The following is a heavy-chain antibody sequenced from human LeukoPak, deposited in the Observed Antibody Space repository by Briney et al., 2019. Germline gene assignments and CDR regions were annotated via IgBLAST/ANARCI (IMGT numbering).Heavy chain of an antibody. CDR3: AIMHGYYDGSGYWVQ. CDR1: GFTFGSYG. CDR2: ITPNADRT. D-gene: IGHD3-22*01. V-gene: IGHV3-23*01. Sequence: PGGSPRLSCAASGFTFGSYGMSWVRQAPGKGLEWVSFITPNADRTSYADSVEGRFTISRDNPKNTLYMQMNSLRDEDTAVYYCAIMHGYYDGSGYWVQWGQGTLVTVSS. J-gene: IGHJ1*01.